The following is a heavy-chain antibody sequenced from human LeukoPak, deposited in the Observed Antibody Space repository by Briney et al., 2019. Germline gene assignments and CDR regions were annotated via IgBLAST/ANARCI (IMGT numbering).Heavy chain of an antibody. V-gene: IGHV3-23*01. D-gene: IGHD2-2*01. CDR3: AKDYPLGYCSSTSCYLFDY. CDR1: GFTFSSYA. Sequence: PGGSLRLSCAASGFTFSSYAMSWVRQAPGKGLEWVSAISGSGGSTYYADSVKGRFTISRDNSKNTLYLQMNSLRAEDTAVYYCAKDYPLGYCSSTSCYLFDYWGQGTLVTVSS. J-gene: IGHJ4*02. CDR2: ISGSGGST.